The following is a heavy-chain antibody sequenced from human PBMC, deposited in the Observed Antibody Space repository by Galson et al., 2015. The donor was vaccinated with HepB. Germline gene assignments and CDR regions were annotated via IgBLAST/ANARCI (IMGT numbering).Heavy chain of an antibody. D-gene: IGHD3-10*01. CDR3: ARDGWLGELLHHFDS. V-gene: IGHV3-7*03. CDR1: GFTFSSYY. Sequence: SLRLSCAASGFTFSSYYMTWVRQAPGKGLEWVANIKQDGSEKNYVDSVKGRFTISRDNAKNSMFLQMNALRAEDTAVYYCARDGWLGELLHHFDSWGQGTRVTVSS. J-gene: IGHJ4*02. CDR2: IKQDGSEK.